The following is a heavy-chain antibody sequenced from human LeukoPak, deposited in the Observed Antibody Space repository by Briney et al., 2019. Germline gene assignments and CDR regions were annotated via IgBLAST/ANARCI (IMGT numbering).Heavy chain of an antibody. D-gene: IGHD4-23*01. Sequence: GGSLRLSCAASGFTVSRNFLSWVRQAPGKGLEWVSILYRDSRTFYADSVKGRFTISRDNAKNSLYLQMNSLRAEDTAVYYCARVVTVAFFDYWGQGTLVTVSS. CDR1: GFTVSRNF. CDR2: LYRDSRT. V-gene: IGHV3-53*01. CDR3: ARVVTVAFFDY. J-gene: IGHJ4*02.